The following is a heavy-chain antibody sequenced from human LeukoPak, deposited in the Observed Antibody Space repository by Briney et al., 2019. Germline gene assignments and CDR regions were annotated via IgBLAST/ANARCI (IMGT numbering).Heavy chain of an antibody. V-gene: IGHV4-34*01. CDR3: ARDKSREEWELLTSFPDY. CDR1: GGSFSGYY. Sequence: SETLSLTCAVYGGSFSGYYWSWIRQPPGKGLEWIGEISHSGITNYNPSLKSRVTISVDTSKNQFSLKLSSVTAADTAVYYCARDKSREEWELLTSFPDYWGQGTLVTVSS. D-gene: IGHD1-26*01. J-gene: IGHJ4*02. CDR2: ISHSGIT.